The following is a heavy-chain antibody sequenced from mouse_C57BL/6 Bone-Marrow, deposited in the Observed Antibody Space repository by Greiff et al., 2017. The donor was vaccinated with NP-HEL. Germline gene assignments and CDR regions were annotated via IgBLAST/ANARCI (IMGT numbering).Heavy chain of an antibody. D-gene: IGHD3-2*02. Sequence: VQLQQPGAELVKPGASVKMSCKASGYTFTSYWITWVKQRPGPGLEWIGDIYPGSGSTTYNEKFKSKATLTVDTSSSTGYMQQNSLTSEDSAVNNRARKTAQGRYGKEYWGQGTTVT. CDR2: IYPGSGST. CDR3: ARKTAQGRYGKEY. CDR1: GYTFTSYW. V-gene: IGHV1-55*01. J-gene: IGHJ4*01.